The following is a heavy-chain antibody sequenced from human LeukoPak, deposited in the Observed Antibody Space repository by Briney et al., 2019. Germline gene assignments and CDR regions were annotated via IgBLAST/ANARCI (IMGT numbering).Heavy chain of an antibody. CDR2: ISGSGDST. V-gene: IGHV3-23*01. D-gene: IGHD3-22*01. J-gene: IGHJ4*02. Sequence: GGSLRLSCAASGFTFSTYAMSWVRQAPGKGLEWVSAISGSGDSTYYADSVKGRFTISRDNSKNTLYLQMNSLRAEDTAVYYCAKDLGYYYDSSGYLDYWGQGTLVTVSS. CDR3: AKDLGYYYDSSGYLDY. CDR1: GFTFSTYA.